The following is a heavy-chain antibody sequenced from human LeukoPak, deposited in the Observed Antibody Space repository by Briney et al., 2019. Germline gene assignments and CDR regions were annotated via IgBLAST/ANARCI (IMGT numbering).Heavy chain of an antibody. CDR1: GGSISTPGYY. CDR3: AKYATVGKYLDS. V-gene: IGHV4-31*03. CDR2: IYYSGST. D-gene: IGHD4-23*01. Sequence: PSETLSLTCTVSGGSISTPGYYWSWIRQHPGKGLEWIGYIYYSGSTYYNPSLRSRVTISVDTSKNQFSLKLSSVTAADTAVYYCAKYATVGKYLDSWGQGTLVTVSS. J-gene: IGHJ4*02.